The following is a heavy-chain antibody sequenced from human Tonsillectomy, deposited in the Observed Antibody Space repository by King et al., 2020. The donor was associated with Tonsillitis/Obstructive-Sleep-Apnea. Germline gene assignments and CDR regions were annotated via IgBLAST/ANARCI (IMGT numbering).Heavy chain of an antibody. CDR1: GYTFTSYG. V-gene: IGHV1-18*01. J-gene: IGHJ6*03. CDR2: ISAYNGNT. Sequence: QLVQSGAEVKKPGASVKVSCKASGYTFTSYGISWVRQAPGQGLEWMGWISAYNGNTNYAQKFQGRVTMTTETSTSTAYMELRSLRSDDTAVYYCARGRFLEWLLRTDYYYYMDVWGKGTTVTVSS. D-gene: IGHD3-3*01. CDR3: ARGRFLEWLLRTDYYYYMDV.